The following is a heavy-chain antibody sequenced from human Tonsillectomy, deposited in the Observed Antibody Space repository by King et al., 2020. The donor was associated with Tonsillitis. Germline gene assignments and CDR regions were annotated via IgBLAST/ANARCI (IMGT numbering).Heavy chain of an antibody. CDR3: ARLYSSSWRAFGFDY. CDR2: IFSNDEK. J-gene: IGHJ4*02. Sequence: TLKESGPVLVKPTETLTLTCTVSGFSLSNSRMGVSWIRQPPGKALEWLAHIFSNDEKSYSTSLKSRLTISKDTSKSQVVLTMTNMDPVDIATYYCARLYSSSWRAFGFDYWGQGTLVTVSS. CDR1: GFSLSNSRMG. D-gene: IGHD6-13*01. V-gene: IGHV2-26*01.